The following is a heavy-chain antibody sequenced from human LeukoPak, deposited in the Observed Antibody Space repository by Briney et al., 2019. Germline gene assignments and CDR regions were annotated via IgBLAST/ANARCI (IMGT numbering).Heavy chain of an antibody. V-gene: IGHV4-34*01. CDR2: INHSGST. CDR3: AREHRVRFDP. J-gene: IGHJ5*02. D-gene: IGHD1-14*01. CDR1: GGSFSGYY. Sequence: SETLSLTCAVYGGSFSGYYWNWIRQPPGKGLEWIGEINHSGSTNYDPSLKSRVTISVDTSKNQFSLKLSSVTAADTAVYYCAREHRVRFDPWGQGTLVTVSS.